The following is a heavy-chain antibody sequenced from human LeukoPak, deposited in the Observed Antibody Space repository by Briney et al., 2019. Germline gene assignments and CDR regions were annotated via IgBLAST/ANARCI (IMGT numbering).Heavy chain of an antibody. Sequence: TGGSLRLSCAASGFTFSSYGMHWVRQAPCKGLEWVAFIRYDGSNKYYADSVKGRFTISRDNSKNTLYLQMNSLRAEDTAVYYCAKELGVRGVITSDYWGQGTLVTVSS. CDR1: GFTFSSYG. D-gene: IGHD3-10*01. CDR3: AKELGVRGVITSDY. J-gene: IGHJ4*02. CDR2: IRYDGSNK. V-gene: IGHV3-30*02.